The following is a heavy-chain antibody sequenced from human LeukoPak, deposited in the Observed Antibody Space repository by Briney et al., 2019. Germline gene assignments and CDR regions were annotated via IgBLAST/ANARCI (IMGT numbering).Heavy chain of an antibody. Sequence: QPGRSLRLSCAASGFTFSSYGMHWVRQAPGKWLEWVAVISYDGSNKYYADSVKGRFTISRDNSKNTLYLQMNSLRAEDTAVYYCARDAVGYGLFLYFDYWGQGTLVTVSS. CDR2: ISYDGSNK. CDR3: ARDAVGYGLFLYFDY. CDR1: GFTFSSYG. J-gene: IGHJ4*02. V-gene: IGHV3-30*19. D-gene: IGHD5-18*01.